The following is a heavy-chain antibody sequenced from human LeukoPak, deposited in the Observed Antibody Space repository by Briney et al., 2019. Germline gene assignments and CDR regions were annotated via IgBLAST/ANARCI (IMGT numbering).Heavy chain of an antibody. J-gene: IGHJ4*02. CDR2: INAGNGNT. CDR1: GYTFTSYA. CDR3: ARTPIKDTAMVQFDY. Sequence: ASVKVSCKASGYTFTSYAMHWVRQAPGQRLEWMGRINAGNGNTKYSQEFQGRVTITRDTSASTAYMELSSLRSEDMAVYYCARTPIKDTAMVQFDYWGQGTLVTVSS. V-gene: IGHV1-3*03. D-gene: IGHD5-18*01.